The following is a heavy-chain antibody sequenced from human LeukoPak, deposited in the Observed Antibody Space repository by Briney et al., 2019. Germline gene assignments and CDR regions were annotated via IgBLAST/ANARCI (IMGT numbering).Heavy chain of an antibody. J-gene: IGHJ4*02. CDR1: GFSFSSHS. Sequence: PGGSLRLSCAASGFSFSSHSLNWVRQAPGKGLEWVSSISTSGDKRYYADSVKGRFTISRDNSKNTLYLQMNSLRAEDTAIYYCAKDEGSSALRCFDYWGQGTLVTVSS. D-gene: IGHD2-2*01. V-gene: IGHV3-23*01. CDR2: ISTSGDKR. CDR3: AKDEGSSALRCFDY.